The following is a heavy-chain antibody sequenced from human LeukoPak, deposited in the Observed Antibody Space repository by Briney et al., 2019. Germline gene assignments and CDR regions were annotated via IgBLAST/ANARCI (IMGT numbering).Heavy chain of an antibody. CDR2: IYYSGST. J-gene: IGHJ6*03. CDR3: ARMPPPPTAMDYYYYMDV. Sequence: LRLSCAASGFTVSSNYMSWIRQPPGKGLEWIGYIYYSGSTNYNPSLKSRVTISVDTSKNQFSLKLSSVTAADTAVYYCARMPPPPTAMDYYYYMDVWGKGTTVTVSS. CDR1: GFTVSSNY. V-gene: IGHV4-59*02. D-gene: IGHD2-2*01.